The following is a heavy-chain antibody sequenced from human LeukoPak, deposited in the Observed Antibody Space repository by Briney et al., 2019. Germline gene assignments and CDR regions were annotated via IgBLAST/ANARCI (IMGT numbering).Heavy chain of an antibody. J-gene: IGHJ6*02. Sequence: GGSLSLSCTASGFDFSDYYMTWIRQAPGKGLEWVSHVSNSGSTKYYADSVKGRFTISRDNAKYSLYLQMHSLRAEDTAVYYCARGPASGYDYRIGPNYYGMDVWGQGTTVTVSS. CDR2: VSNSGSTK. D-gene: IGHD5-12*01. V-gene: IGHV3-11*01. CDR3: ARGPASGYDYRIGPNYYGMDV. CDR1: GFDFSDYY.